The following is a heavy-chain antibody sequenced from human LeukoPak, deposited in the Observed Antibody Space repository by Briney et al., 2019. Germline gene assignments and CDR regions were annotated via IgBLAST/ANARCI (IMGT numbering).Heavy chain of an antibody. V-gene: IGHV4-59*01. CDR2: IYYSGST. Sequence: SETLSLTCTVSGGTIGGYYWSWVRQPPGKGLEWIGYIYYSGSTNYNPSLKSRVTISVDTSKNQFYLKLSSVTAADTAVYYCARDLAAAHFDYWGQGTLVTVSS. J-gene: IGHJ4*02. D-gene: IGHD6-13*01. CDR1: GGTIGGYY. CDR3: ARDLAAAHFDY.